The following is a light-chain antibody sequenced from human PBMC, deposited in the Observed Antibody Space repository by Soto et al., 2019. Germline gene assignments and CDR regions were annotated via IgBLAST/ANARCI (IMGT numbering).Light chain of an antibody. CDR2: AAS. J-gene: IGKJ2*01. CDR3: QESYTIPYT. V-gene: IGKV1-39*01. Sequence: DIQMTQSPSSLPASVGDRVTLTCRASQSISTYLNWYQQKPGKAPKLLIYAASSLQSGVPSRFSGSGSGTDFTLTISSLQPEDFATYYCQESYTIPYTFGQGTKLEIK. CDR1: QSISTY.